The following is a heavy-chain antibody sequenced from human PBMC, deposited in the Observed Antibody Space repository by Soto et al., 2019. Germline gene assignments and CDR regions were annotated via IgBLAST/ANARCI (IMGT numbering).Heavy chain of an antibody. V-gene: IGHV3-7*03. CDR3: AKDRAVADYYFDY. J-gene: IGHJ4*02. D-gene: IGHD6-19*01. CDR1: GLTFTDYW. CDR2: IKQDESEK. Sequence: GGSLRLSCVTYGLTFTDYWMSWVRQAPGKGLEWVANIKQDESEKNYLDSVKGRFTISRDNAKNSLYLQMNSLRAEDTAVYYCAKDRAVADYYFDYWGQGTLVTVSS.